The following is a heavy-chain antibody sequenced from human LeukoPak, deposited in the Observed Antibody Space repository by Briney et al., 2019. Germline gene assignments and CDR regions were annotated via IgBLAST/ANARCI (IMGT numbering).Heavy chain of an antibody. CDR3: AKDQAVAGTSLDY. J-gene: IGHJ4*02. CDR1: GFTFSSYG. CDR2: ISYDGSNK. D-gene: IGHD6-19*01. V-gene: IGHV3-30*18. Sequence: PGGSLRLSCAASGFTFSSYGMHWVRQAPGKGLEWVAVISYDGSNKYYADSVKGRFTISRDNSKNTLYLQMNSLRAEDTAVYYCAKDQAVAGTSLDYWGQGTLDTVSS.